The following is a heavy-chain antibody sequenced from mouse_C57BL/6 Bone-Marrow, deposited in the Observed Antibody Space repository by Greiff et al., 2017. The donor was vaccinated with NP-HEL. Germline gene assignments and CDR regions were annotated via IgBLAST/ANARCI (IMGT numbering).Heavy chain of an antibody. CDR3: ARGLRSKGDY. J-gene: IGHJ2*01. Sequence: EVKVVESGGGLVQPGGSLKLSCAASGFTFSDYYMYWVRQTPEKRLEWVAYISNGGGSTYYPDTVKGRFTISRDNAKNTLYLQMSRLKSDDTAMYYCARGLRSKGDYWGQGTTLTVSS. CDR2: ISNGGGST. D-gene: IGHD1-1*01. CDR1: GFTFSDYY. V-gene: IGHV5-12*01.